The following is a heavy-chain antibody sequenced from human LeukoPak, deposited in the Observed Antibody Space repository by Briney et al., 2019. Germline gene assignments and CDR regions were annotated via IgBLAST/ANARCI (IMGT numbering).Heavy chain of an antibody. D-gene: IGHD1-26*01. V-gene: IGHV1-2*02. J-gene: IGHJ5*02. Sequence: GASVKVSCKASGYTFTGYYMHSGRQAPGQGLEWMGWMNPKSGNSGYAESFHGRISLDINRSTDTAYMELTSLRFEDTAVYYCAIWDPAPNAFDPWGQGTLVTVSS. CDR3: AIWDPAPNAFDP. CDR1: GYTFTGYY. CDR2: MNPKSGNS.